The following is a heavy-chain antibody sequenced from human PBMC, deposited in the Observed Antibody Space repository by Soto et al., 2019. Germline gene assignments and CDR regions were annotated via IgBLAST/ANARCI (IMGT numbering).Heavy chain of an antibody. Sequence: AETLCLTCTVSGGFISSSSYHWGWIRQPPGKGLEWIGSIYYSGSTYYNPFLKSRVTISEDTSKNQFSLKLSSVTAADTAVYYCASRLYSSSWYYYYYGMDVWGQGTTVTVSS. CDR3: ASRLYSSSWYYYYYGMDV. V-gene: IGHV4-39*01. J-gene: IGHJ6*02. CDR2: IYYSGST. D-gene: IGHD6-13*01. CDR1: GGFISSSSYH.